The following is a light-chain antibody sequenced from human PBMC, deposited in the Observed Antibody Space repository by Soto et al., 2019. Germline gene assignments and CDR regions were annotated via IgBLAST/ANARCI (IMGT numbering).Light chain of an antibody. CDR1: SSDIGGYNY. J-gene: IGLJ1*01. V-gene: IGLV2-14*01. CDR2: DVS. CDR3: SSYTRSSTYV. Sequence: QSVLTQPASVSGASGQSITISCTGTSSDIGGYNYVSWYRQHPGRAPKLMIYDVSNRPSGVSNRFSGSKSGNTASLTISGLQAEDEADYYCSSYTRSSTYVFGTGTKVTVL.